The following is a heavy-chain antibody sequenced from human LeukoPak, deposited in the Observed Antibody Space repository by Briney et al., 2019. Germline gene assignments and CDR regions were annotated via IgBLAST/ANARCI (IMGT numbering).Heavy chain of an antibody. CDR3: ASRDFWSGY. V-gene: IGHV4-34*01. CDR2: INHSGST. J-gene: IGHJ4*02. Sequence: GSLRLSCAASGFTFSSYWMSWVRQAPGKGLEWIGEINHSGSTNYNPSLKSRVTISVDTSKNQFSLKLSSVTAADTAVYYCASRDFWSGYWGQGTLVTVSS. D-gene: IGHD3-3*01. CDR1: GFTFSSYW.